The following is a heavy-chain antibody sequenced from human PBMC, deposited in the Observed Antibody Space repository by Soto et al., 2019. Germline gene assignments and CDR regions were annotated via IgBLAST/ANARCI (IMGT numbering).Heavy chain of an antibody. CDR2: ISGSGGST. CDR1: GFTFSSYA. V-gene: IGHV3-23*01. CDR3: AKDLRVVPAAMNDY. D-gene: IGHD2-2*01. J-gene: IGHJ4*02. Sequence: PGGSLRLSCAASGFTFSSYAMSWVRQAPGKGLEWVSAISGSGGSTYYADSVKGRFTISRDNSKNTLYLQMNSLRAEDTAVYYCAKDLRVVPAAMNDYWGQGTLVPVSS.